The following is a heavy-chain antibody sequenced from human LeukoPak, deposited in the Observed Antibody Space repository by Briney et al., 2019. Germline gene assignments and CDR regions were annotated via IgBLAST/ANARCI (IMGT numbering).Heavy chain of an antibody. CDR3: AELGITMIGGV. J-gene: IGHJ6*04. CDR2: ISSSGSTI. V-gene: IGHV3-48*03. CDR1: GFTFSSYE. D-gene: IGHD3-10*02. Sequence: GGSLRLSCAASGFTFSSYEMNWVRQAPGKGLEWVSYISSSGSTIYYADSVKGRFTISRDNAKNSLYLQTNSLRAEDTAVYDCAELGITMIGGVWGKGTTVTISS.